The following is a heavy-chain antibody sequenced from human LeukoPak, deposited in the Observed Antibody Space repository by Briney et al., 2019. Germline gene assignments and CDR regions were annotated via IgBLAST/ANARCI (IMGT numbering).Heavy chain of an antibody. D-gene: IGHD3-22*01. CDR2: IYYSGST. Sequence: SETLSLTCAVYGGSFSGYYWSWIRQPPGKGLEWVGYIYYSGSTNYNPSLKSRVTISVDTSKNQLSLKLSSVTAADTAVYYCARENYYDSSRGVSFDYWGQGTLVTVSS. CDR3: ARENYYDSSRGVSFDY. CDR1: GGSFSGYY. J-gene: IGHJ4*02. V-gene: IGHV4-59*01.